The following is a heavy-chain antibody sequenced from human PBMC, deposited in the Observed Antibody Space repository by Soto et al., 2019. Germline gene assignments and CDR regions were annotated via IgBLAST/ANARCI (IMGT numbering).Heavy chain of an antibody. Sequence: QLQLVQSGAEVKKPGSSVKVSCKSSGGSFSTYGLSWVRQAPGQGLEWMGGIIPIFASTTYAQKFEGRVTITADESTNTAYMELRSLRSEDTAIYYCAGGREENFGVVLIYYYGMDVWGQGTAVTVS. CDR2: IIPIFAST. V-gene: IGHV1-69*01. D-gene: IGHD3-3*01. CDR1: GGSFSTYG. CDR3: AGGREENFGVVLIYYYGMDV. J-gene: IGHJ6*02.